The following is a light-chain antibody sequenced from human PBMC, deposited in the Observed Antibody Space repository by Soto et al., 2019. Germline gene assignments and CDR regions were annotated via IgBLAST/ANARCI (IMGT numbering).Light chain of an antibody. J-gene: IGKJ4*01. CDR2: GAS. CDR1: QSVSSSY. CDR3: QQYGNSPLT. Sequence: EIVLTQSPGTLSLSPGERATLSCRAIQSVSSSYLAWYQQKPGQAPRLIIYGASSRATGLPDRFSGSGSGTDFSLTISRLEPEDFAVYYCQQYGNSPLTFGGGTKVAIK. V-gene: IGKV3-20*01.